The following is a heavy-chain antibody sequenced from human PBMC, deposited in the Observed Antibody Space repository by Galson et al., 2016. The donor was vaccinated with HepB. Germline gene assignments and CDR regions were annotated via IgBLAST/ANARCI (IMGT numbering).Heavy chain of an antibody. D-gene: IGHD4-17*01. CDR1: GFTFSRYA. J-gene: IGHJ6*02. CDR2: ISGSGATT. V-gene: IGHV3-23*01. Sequence: SLRLSCAASGFTFSRYAMSWVRQAPGKGLEWVSTISGSGATTYYADSVKGRFTISRDSSKNTVYLQMNSLRAEDTAVFYCTKGGDYGSYYYYGMDVWGQGTLVTVSS. CDR3: TKGGDYGSYYYYGMDV.